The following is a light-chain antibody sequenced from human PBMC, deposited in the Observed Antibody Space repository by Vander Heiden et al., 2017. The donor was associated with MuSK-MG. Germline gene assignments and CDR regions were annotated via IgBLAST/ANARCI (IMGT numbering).Light chain of an antibody. Sequence: DIQMTQSPSTLSASVGDRVTITCRASQSISSWLAWYQQKPGKAPKLLIYDASSLESGVPSSRFSGSGSGTEFTLTISSLQPDDFATYYCQQYNSYYTFGGGTKVEIK. J-gene: IGKJ4*01. CDR2: DAS. CDR1: QSISSW. V-gene: IGKV1-5*01. CDR3: QQYNSYYT.